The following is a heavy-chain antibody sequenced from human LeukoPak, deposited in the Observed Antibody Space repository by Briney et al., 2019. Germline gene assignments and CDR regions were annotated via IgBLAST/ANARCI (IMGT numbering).Heavy chain of an antibody. Sequence: SSETLSLTCAVYGGSFSGYYWSWIRQPPGKGLEWIGEINHSGDTNYNPSLKSRVTMSVDMSKNQFSLKLTSVISADTAVYYCTGNYYGSGSYADFDYWGQGTLVTVSS. CDR2: INHSGDT. V-gene: IGHV4-34*01. CDR3: TGNYYGSGSYADFDY. CDR1: GGSFSGYY. D-gene: IGHD3-10*01. J-gene: IGHJ4*02.